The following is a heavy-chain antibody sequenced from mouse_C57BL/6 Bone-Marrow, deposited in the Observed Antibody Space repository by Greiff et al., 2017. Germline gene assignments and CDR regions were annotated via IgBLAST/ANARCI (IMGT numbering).Heavy chain of an antibody. V-gene: IGHV5-6*01. D-gene: IGHD1-1*01. CDR3: ARDIIPVYFDY. CDR2: ISRGGSYT. CDR1: GFTFSSYG. J-gene: IGHJ2*01. Sequence: DVLLVESGGDLVRPGGSLKLSCAASGFTFSSYGMSWVRQTPDKRLEWVATISRGGSYTYFPDSLKGRFTISRDNAKNTLYLQMSSLTSEDTAMYYCARDIIPVYFDYWGQGTTLTVSS.